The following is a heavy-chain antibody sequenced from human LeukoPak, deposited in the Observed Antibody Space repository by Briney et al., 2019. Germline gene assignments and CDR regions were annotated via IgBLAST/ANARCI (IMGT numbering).Heavy chain of an antibody. CDR3: ARKKKYGGNIDY. V-gene: IGHV4-38-2*02. CDR1: GYSISSGYY. D-gene: IGHD4-23*01. Sequence: PSETLSLTCTVSGYSISSGYYWGWIRQPPGKGLEWIGEINHSGSTNYNPSLKSRVTISVDTSKNQFSLKLSSVTAADTAVYYCARKKKYGGNIDYWGQGTLVTVSS. J-gene: IGHJ4*02. CDR2: INHSGST.